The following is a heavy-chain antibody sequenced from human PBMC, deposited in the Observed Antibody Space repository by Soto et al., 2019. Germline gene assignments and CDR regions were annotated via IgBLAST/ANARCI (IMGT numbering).Heavy chain of an antibody. J-gene: IGHJ5*02. CDR2: ISAYNGNT. Sequence: ASLKVSCKASGYTFTSYGISWVRQAPGQGLEWMGWISAYNGNTNYAQKLQGRVTMTTDTSTSTAYMELRSLRSDDTAVYYCAMTQVGFWFDPWGQGTLVTVSS. V-gene: IGHV1-18*01. D-gene: IGHD3-10*01. CDR1: GYTFTSYG. CDR3: AMTQVGFWFDP.